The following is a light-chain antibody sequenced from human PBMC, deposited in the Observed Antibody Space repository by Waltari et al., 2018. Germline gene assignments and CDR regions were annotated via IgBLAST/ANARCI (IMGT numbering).Light chain of an antibody. J-gene: IGKJ2*01. CDR2: AAS. Sequence: DIQMTQSPSSLSASVGDRVPITCRARQGIDIYLACFQQKPGKAPKSLIYAASNLQSGVPSKFSGSGSGTDFTLTISSLQPEDFATYYCQQYNVYPPTFGQGTKLEI. V-gene: IGKV1-16*02. CDR3: QQYNVYPPT. CDR1: QGIDIY.